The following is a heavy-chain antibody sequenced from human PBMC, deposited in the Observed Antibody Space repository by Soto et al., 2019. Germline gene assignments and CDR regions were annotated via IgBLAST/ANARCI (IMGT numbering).Heavy chain of an antibody. CDR2: IRGSGGTT. D-gene: IGHD4-17*01. Sequence: EVQLLESGGGLVQPGGSLRLSCAASGFTFSSYAMTWVRQAPGKGLEWVSAIRGSGGTTYYAASVKGRFTISRDNSKNTLYLQMNSLRAEDTAIYYCAKAQKYGDYNRYFDLWGRGTLVTVSS. J-gene: IGHJ2*01. CDR1: GFTFSSYA. CDR3: AKAQKYGDYNRYFDL. V-gene: IGHV3-23*01.